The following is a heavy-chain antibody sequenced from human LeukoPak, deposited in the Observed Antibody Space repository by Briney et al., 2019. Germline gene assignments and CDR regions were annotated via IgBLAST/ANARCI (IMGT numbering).Heavy chain of an antibody. CDR3: AKDLGCYDSSGNDY. J-gene: IGHJ4*02. D-gene: IGHD3-22*01. V-gene: IGHV3-23*01. CDR2: DSGNGSST. Sequence: GGSLRLSCAASGFTFGSYAMSWVRQAPGKGLEWVSADSGNGSSTYYADSVKGRFTISRDNSKNTLYLQMNSLRAEDTAVYYCAKDLGCYDSSGNDYWGQGTLVTVSS. CDR1: GFTFGSYA.